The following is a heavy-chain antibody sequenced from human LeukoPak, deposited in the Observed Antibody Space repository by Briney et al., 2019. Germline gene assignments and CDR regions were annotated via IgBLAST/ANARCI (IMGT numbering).Heavy chain of an antibody. CDR3: AGGYCSGGSCSPGWFDP. V-gene: IGHV4-39*07. Sequence: SETLSLTCTVSGGSIISTSFYWGWIRQPPGKGLAWLGSIYHSGSTYDNPSLKSRVTISVDTSKNQFSLKLSSVTAADTAVYYCAGGYCSGGSCSPGWFDPWGQGTLVTVSS. CDR1: GGSIISTSFY. J-gene: IGHJ5*02. D-gene: IGHD2-15*01. CDR2: IYHSGST.